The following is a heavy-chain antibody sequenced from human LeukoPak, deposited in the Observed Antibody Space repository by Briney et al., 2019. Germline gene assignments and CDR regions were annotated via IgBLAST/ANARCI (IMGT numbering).Heavy chain of an antibody. J-gene: IGHJ4*02. CDR2: INPNSGGT. V-gene: IGHV1-2*02. CDR1: GYTFTGYY. Sequence: ASVKVSCKASGYTFTGYYMHWVRQAPGQGLEWMGWINPNSGGTNYAQNFQGRVTITRDTSISTAYMEVSRLRSDDTAVYYCAREDSSGHDYWGQGTLVTVSS. D-gene: IGHD3-22*01. CDR3: AREDSSGHDY.